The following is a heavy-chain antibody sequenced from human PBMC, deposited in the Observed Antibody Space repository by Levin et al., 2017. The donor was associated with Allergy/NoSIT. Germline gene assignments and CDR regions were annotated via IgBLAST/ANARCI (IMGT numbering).Heavy chain of an antibody. D-gene: IGHD6-19*01. J-gene: IGHJ4*02. CDR3: ARHASSGWCLDY. V-gene: IGHV4-39*01. CDR2: IYYSGST. Sequence: SQTLSLTCTVSGGSISSSSYYWGWIRQPPGKGLEWIGSIYYSGSTYYNPSLKSRVTISVDTSKNQFSLKLSSVTAADTAVYYCARHASSGWCLDYWGQGTLVTVSS. CDR1: GGSISSSSYY.